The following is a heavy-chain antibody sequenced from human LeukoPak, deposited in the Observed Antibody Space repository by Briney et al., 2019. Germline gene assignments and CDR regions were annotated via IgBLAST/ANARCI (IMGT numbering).Heavy chain of an antibody. V-gene: IGHV3-23*01. Sequence: GGSPRLSCAASGFTFSSYAMSWVRQAPGKGLEWVSSISGGGDTTYYADSVKGRFTISRDNSKNTLYLQMNSLRAEDTAVYYCAKRAQVTAISPYFDYWGQGTLVTVSS. J-gene: IGHJ4*02. D-gene: IGHD2-21*02. CDR1: GFTFSSYA. CDR2: ISGGGDTT. CDR3: AKRAQVTAISPYFDY.